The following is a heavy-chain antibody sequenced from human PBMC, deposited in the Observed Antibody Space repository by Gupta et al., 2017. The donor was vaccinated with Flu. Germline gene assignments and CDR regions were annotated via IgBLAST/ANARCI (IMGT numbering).Heavy chain of an antibody. D-gene: IGHD3-10*01. CDR1: GFTFSSYS. J-gene: IGHJ4*02. CDR3: ARGGGSGSVYYFDY. CDR2: ISSSSSYI. Sequence: EVQLVESGGGLVKPGGSLRLSCAASGFTFSSYSMNWVRQAPGKGLEWVSSISSSSSYIYYADSVKGRFTISRDNAKNSLYLQMNSLRAEDTAVYYCARGGGSGSVYYFDYWGQGTLVTVSS. V-gene: IGHV3-21*01.